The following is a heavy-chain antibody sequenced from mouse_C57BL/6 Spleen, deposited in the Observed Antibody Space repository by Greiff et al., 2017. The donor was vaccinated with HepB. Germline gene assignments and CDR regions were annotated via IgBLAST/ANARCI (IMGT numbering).Heavy chain of an antibody. CDR3: ARGDGSSPAWFAY. J-gene: IGHJ3*01. CDR2: IYPGDGDT. V-gene: IGHV1-80*01. Sequence: VQLQESGAELVKPGASVKISCKASGYAFSSYWMNWVKQRPGKGLEWIGQIYPGDGDTNYNGKFKGKATLTADKSSSTAYMQLSSLTSEDSAVYFCARGDGSSPAWFAYWGQGTLVTVSA. CDR1: GYAFSSYW. D-gene: IGHD1-1*01.